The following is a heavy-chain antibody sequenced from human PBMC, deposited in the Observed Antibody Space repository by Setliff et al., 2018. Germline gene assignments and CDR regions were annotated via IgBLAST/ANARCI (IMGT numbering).Heavy chain of an antibody. J-gene: IGHJ4*02. Sequence: PSETLSLTCTVSGGSISNSTFYWGWIRQPPGKGLEWIGSINYYGSIFDDGTTYSTYSNASLASRLTISVDTAKNQFSLKLTSVTAADTAVYYCARTGTYRYFDYWGQGTRVTVSS. CDR1: GGSISNSTFY. D-gene: IGHD1-1*01. V-gene: IGHV4-39*01. CDR3: ARTGTYRYFDY. CDR2: INYYGSIFDDGTTYST.